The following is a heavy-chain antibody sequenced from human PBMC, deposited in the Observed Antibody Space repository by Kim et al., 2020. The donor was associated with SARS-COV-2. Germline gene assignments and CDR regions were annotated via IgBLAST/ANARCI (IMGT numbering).Heavy chain of an antibody. Sequence: GSLRLSCAASGFTFSSYAMSWVRQAPGKGLEWVSAISGSGGSTYYADSVKGRFTISRDNSKNTLYLQMNSLRAEDTAVYYCAKGERKGSSGYPYFDYWGQGTLVTVSS. CDR2: ISGSGGST. CDR1: GFTFSSYA. V-gene: IGHV3-23*01. D-gene: IGHD3-22*01. J-gene: IGHJ4*02. CDR3: AKGERKGSSGYPYFDY.